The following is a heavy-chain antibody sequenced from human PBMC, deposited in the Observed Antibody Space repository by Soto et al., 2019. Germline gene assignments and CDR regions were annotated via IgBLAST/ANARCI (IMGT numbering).Heavy chain of an antibody. CDR3: ARAPRGYTYGPFDY. V-gene: IGHV4-59*01. D-gene: IGHD5-18*01. CDR2: IYYSGNT. CDR1: GGSISSYY. Sequence: QVQLQESGPGLVKPSESLSLTCTVSGGSISSYYWSWIRQPPGKGLEWIGYIYYSGNTNSNPSLKSRATISVDTSKNQLSLNMPSVTAADTAVYYCARAPRGYTYGPFDYWGQGTLVTVSS. J-gene: IGHJ4*02.